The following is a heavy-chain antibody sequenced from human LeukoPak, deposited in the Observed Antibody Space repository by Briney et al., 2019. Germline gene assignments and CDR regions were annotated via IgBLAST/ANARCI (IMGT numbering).Heavy chain of an antibody. CDR3: ARGASLFAGYYDSSGYYYV. D-gene: IGHD3-22*01. J-gene: IGHJ4*02. CDR1: GFTFSSYS. CDR2: ISSSSSYI. V-gene: IGHV3-21*01. Sequence: PGGSLRLSCAASGFTFSSYSMNWVRQAPGKGLEWVSSISSSSSYIYYADSVKGRFTISRDNAKNSLYLQMNSLRAEDTAVYYCARGASLFAGYYDSSGYYYVWGQGTLVTVSS.